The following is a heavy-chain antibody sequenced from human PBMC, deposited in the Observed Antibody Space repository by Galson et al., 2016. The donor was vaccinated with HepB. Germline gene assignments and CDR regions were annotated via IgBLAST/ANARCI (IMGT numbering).Heavy chain of an antibody. CDR2: IYSGGIT. Sequence: SLRLSCAASGFTVSSNYMTWVRQAPGKGLEWVSIIYSGGITHYKDSVRGRFTISRDNSKNTLFLQMNSLRAEDSAVYYCASPTRRPHSMDAWGQGTTVIVSS. J-gene: IGHJ6*02. CDR1: GFTVSSNY. D-gene: IGHD6-25*01. CDR3: ASPTRRPHSMDA. V-gene: IGHV3-53*01.